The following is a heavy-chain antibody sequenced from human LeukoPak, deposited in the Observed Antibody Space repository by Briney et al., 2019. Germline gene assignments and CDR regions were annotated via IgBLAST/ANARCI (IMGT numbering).Heavy chain of an antibody. V-gene: IGHV3-53*01. J-gene: IGHJ4*02. D-gene: IGHD6-19*01. CDR3: AKVWGSSGHCFDY. Sequence: GGSLRLSCAASGFTVSGTYMSWVRQAPGKGLEWVSVIYSGGNTYYADSVKGRFTISRDNSKNTLYLQMNSLRAEDTAVYYCAKVWGSSGHCFDYWGQGTLVTVSS. CDR1: GFTVSGTY. CDR2: IYSGGNT.